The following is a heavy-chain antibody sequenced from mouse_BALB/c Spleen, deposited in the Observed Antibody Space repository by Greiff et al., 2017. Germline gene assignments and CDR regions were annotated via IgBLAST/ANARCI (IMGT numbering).Heavy chain of an antibody. CDR1: GFTFSSYT. Sequence: EVMLVESGGGLVKPGGSLKLSCAASGFTFSSYTMSWVRQTPEKRLEWVATISSGGSYTYYPDSVKGRFTISRDNAKNTLYLQMSSLKSEDTAMYYCTRGPGSSYENWFAYWGQGTLVTVSA. J-gene: IGHJ3*01. D-gene: IGHD1-1*01. CDR2: ISSGGSYT. CDR3: TRGPGSSYENWFAY. V-gene: IGHV5-6-4*01.